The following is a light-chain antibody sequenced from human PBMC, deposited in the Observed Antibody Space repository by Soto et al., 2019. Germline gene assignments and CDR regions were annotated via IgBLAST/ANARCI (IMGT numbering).Light chain of an antibody. CDR2: GAS. Sequence: DIVLTQSPGTLSLSPGERATLSCRASQSVSSSYLAWYQQKPGQAHRLLIYGASSRSAGIPDRFSGGGSGTGFALAISRLEPEDFVVYYCQCYGTSPTWTFGQGNNVEIK. V-gene: IGKV3-20*01. J-gene: IGKJ1*01. CDR1: QSVSSSY. CDR3: QCYGTSPTWT.